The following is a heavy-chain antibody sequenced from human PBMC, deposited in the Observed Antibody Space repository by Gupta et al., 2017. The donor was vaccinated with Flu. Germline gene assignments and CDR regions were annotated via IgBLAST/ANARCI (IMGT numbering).Heavy chain of an antibody. CDR2: ISRSGTYI. Sequence: EVQLVESGGGLVKPGGSLRLSWATSGFSFSDYSMNWVRQAPGKGLEWVSSISRSGTYIHYSDSVKGRFIISRDNAKNSLHLQMNSXRXEDTAFXYCARDQETLESGTGGFNWGQGTLVTVS. D-gene: IGHD1-7*01. CDR3: ARDQETLESGTGGFN. CDR1: GFSFSDYS. V-gene: IGHV3-21*06. J-gene: IGHJ4*02.